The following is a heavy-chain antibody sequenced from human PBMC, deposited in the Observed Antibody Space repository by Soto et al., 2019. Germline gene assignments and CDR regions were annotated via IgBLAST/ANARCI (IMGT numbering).Heavy chain of an antibody. V-gene: IGHV4-30-4*01. D-gene: IGHD2-21*01. CDR3: ARVVVYPFSDWAGYYFDY. CDR2: IYYSGST. CDR1: GGSISSGDYY. J-gene: IGHJ4*02. Sequence: PSETLSLTCTVSGGSISSGDYYWSWIRQPPGKGLEWIGYIYYSGSTYYNPSLKSRVTISVDTSKNQFSLKLSSVTAADTAVYYCARVVVYPFSDWAGYYFDYWGQGTLVTVSS.